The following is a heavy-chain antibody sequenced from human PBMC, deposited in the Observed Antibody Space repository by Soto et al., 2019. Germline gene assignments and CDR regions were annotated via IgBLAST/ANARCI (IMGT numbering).Heavy chain of an antibody. CDR1: GYTFTTYY. D-gene: IGHD3-3*02. Sequence: VKVSCKASGYTFTTYYMHWVRQAPAQGLEWMGTIIPSGGSTSYAQKFQGRVTMTRDTSTSTAYMELSSLTSEDTAVYYCARALAPFYYYYGMDVWGQGTTVTVSS. CDR2: IIPSGGST. CDR3: ARALAPFYYYYGMDV. V-gene: IGHV1-46*01. J-gene: IGHJ6*02.